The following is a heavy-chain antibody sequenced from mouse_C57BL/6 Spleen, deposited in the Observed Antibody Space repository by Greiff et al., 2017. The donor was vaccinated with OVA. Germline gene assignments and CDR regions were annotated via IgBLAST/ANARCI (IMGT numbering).Heavy chain of an antibody. D-gene: IGHD1-1*01. V-gene: IGHV2-5*01. CDR3: AKGEDYYGGVYAMDY. CDR2: IWSGGGT. J-gene: IGHJ4*01. CDR1: GFSLTSYG. Sequence: QVQLKQSGPGLVQPSQSLSITCTVSGFSLTSYGVHWVRQSPGKGLEWLGVIWSGGGTDYNAAFMSRLSITKDNSKSQVFFNMNSLQADDTAIYNSAKGEDYYGGVYAMDYWGQGTSVTVAS.